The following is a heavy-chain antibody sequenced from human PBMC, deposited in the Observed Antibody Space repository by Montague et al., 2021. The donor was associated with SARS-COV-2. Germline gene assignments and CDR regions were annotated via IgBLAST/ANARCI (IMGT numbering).Heavy chain of an antibody. CDR2: VDYSGNT. CDR3: ARREYSYGSGD. CDR1: GGPISGSSDY. V-gene: IGHV4-39*01. Sequence: SETLSLTCTVTGGPISGSSDYWGWLRPSPGKGLEWIASVDYSGNTYYXPSLKSRLTISVDKSKNQFSLKLNSVTAADTALYYRARREYSYGSGDWGQGTLVTVSS. J-gene: IGHJ4*02. D-gene: IGHD3-10*01.